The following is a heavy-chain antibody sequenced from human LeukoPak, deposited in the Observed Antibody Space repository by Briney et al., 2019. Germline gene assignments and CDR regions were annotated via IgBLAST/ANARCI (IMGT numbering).Heavy chain of an antibody. V-gene: IGHV3-30*02. D-gene: IGHD6-19*01. Sequence: PGGSLRLSCAASGFTFSSYGMHWVRQAPGKGLEWVAFRRYDGSNKYYSDSVKGRFTISRYNSKNTLYLQMNSLRAEDTAVYYCAKDPGIAVAGYFDYWGQGTLVTVSS. CDR1: GFTFSSYG. CDR2: RRYDGSNK. CDR3: AKDPGIAVAGYFDY. J-gene: IGHJ4*02.